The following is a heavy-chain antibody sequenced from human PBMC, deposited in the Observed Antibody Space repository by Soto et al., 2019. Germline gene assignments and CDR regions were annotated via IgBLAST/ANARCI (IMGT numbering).Heavy chain of an antibody. J-gene: IGHJ4*02. D-gene: IGHD4-17*01. Sequence: TLSLTCTVSGCSVSSYYWSWIRQPAGKGLEWIGRIYTSGSTNYNPSLKSRVTMSVDTSKNQFSLKLSSVTAADTAVYYCARDLRPLYGDYGFDYWGQGTLVTVSS. V-gene: IGHV4-4*07. CDR1: GCSVSSYY. CDR3: ARDLRPLYGDYGFDY. CDR2: IYTSGST.